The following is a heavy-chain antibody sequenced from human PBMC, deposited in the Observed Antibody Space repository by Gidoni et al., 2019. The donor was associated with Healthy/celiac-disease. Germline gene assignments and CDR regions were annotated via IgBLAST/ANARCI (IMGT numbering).Heavy chain of an antibody. CDR2: MNPTSGNT. CDR3: ARGRVAAGSWGDWFDP. V-gene: IGHV1-8*01. D-gene: IGHD6-13*01. CDR1: GYTFTSYD. J-gene: IGHJ5*02. Sequence: QVQLVQAGAEVKKPGASVKSSCKASGYTFTSYDINWLRQDTGQGLEWMGWMNPTSGNTGYAQKFQGRVTMTRNTSISTAYMELSSMRSEDTAVYYCARGRVAAGSWGDWFDPWGQGTLVTVSS.